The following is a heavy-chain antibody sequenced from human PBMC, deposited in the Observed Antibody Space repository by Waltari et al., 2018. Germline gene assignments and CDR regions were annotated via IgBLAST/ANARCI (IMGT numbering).Heavy chain of an antibody. CDR2: ISGDGSTI. CDR1: GFTLSGTW. V-gene: IGHV3-74*01. Sequence: EVQLVEPGGGLVQPGGSLRLSRAASGFTLSGTWLHWVRQVPGKGLGWVSRISGDGSTINYADSVKGRFTISRDTAKNTLYLQMNSLRAEDTAVYYCARGADLRGQGILVTVSS. D-gene: IGHD3-3*01. CDR3: ARGADL. J-gene: IGHJ4*02.